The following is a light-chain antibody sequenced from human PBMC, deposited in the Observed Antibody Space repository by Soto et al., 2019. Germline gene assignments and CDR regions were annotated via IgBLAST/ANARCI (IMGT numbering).Light chain of an antibody. Sequence: QSVLTQPPSVSGAPRQRIIISCTGSSSNIGAGFDVHWYQHLPGTAPKLLVYDNDNRPSGLTSRFSDSRSGTSASLAITSLQADDEADYYCQSYDNSLSGVVFGGGTKLTVL. CDR1: SSNIGAGFD. CDR2: DND. CDR3: QSYDNSLSGVV. J-gene: IGLJ2*01. V-gene: IGLV1-40*01.